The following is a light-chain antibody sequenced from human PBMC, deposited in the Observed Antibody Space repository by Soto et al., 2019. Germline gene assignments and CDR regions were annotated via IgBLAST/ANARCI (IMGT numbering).Light chain of an antibody. CDR3: QQYGNSQWT. V-gene: IGKV3-20*01. CDR1: QSVSSN. CDR2: GAS. Sequence: PATLSVSPGERATLSCRASQSVSSNLAWYQKKPGQSHRLLIYGASSRATGIPDRFSGSASGKDFTLTISRLEPEDFAVYYCQQYGNSQWTFGQGTKVDIK. J-gene: IGKJ1*01.